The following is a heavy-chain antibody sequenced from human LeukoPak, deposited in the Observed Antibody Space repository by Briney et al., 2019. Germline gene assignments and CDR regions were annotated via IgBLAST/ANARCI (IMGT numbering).Heavy chain of an antibody. D-gene: IGHD2-21*02. V-gene: IGHV4-39*07. J-gene: IGHJ4*02. CDR1: GGSIGSNSHY. CDR2: IYYSGST. CDR3: ARTMVTAISKRPAVLDY. Sequence: SSETLSLTCTVSGGSIGSNSHYWGWIRQPPGKGLEWIGNIYYSGSTYYNPSLKSRIIISVDTSKNQFSLKLSSVTAADTAVYYCARTMVTAISKRPAVLDYWGQGTLVTVSS.